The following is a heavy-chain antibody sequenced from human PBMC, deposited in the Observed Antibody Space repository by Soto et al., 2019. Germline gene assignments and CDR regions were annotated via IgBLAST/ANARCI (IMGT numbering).Heavy chain of an antibody. J-gene: IGHJ5*02. Sequence: EVQLVESGGGLVQPGGSLNLSCAASELTVSGSTMHWVRQASGKGLEWIGRIGRKAKNYATAYAASVKGRFTISRDDSKNTAYLQMDSLKTEDTAVYYCTRHISIDQNWFDPWGQGTLVTVSS. CDR1: ELTVSGST. V-gene: IGHV3-73*01. CDR3: TRHISIDQNWFDP. CDR2: IGRKAKNYAT. D-gene: IGHD2-2*01.